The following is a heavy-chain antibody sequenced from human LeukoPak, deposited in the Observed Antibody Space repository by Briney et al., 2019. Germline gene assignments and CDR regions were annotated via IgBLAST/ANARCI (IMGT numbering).Heavy chain of an antibody. D-gene: IGHD3-9*01. CDR1: GFTFSNYG. Sequence: GGSLRLSCAASGFTFSNYGMTWVRQAPGKGLEWVANIKQDGSEKYYVDSVKGRFTISRDNAKNSLYLQMNSLRAEDMAVYYCARMILLLGDVLTVPPRGFDYWGQGTLVTVSS. CDR3: ARMILLLGDVLTVPPRGFDY. J-gene: IGHJ4*02. V-gene: IGHV3-7*05. CDR2: IKQDGSEK.